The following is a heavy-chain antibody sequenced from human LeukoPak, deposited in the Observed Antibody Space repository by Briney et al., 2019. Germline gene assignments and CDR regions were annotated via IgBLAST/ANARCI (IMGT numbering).Heavy chain of an antibody. V-gene: IGHV3-74*01. D-gene: IGHD2-21*02. CDR1: GFTFNTYW. CDR3: ARSAYCGSNCHYYFDY. J-gene: IGHJ4*02. Sequence: GGSLRLSCAASGFTFNTYWMHWVRQVPGKGLVWVSRINSGGGSISYADSVKGRFAISRDNAQNTLYLQMNSLRAEDTAVYYCARSAYCGSNCHYYFDYWGQGTLVTVFS. CDR2: INSGGGSI.